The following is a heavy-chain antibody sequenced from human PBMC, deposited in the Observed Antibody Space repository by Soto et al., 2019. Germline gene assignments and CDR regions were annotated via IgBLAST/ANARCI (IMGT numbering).Heavy chain of an antibody. CDR1: GGSFSGYY. Sequence: PSETLSLTCAVYGGSFSGYYWSWIRQPPGKGLEWIGEINHSGSTNYNPSLKSRVTISVDTSKNQFSLKLSSVTAADTAVYYCARELGYCSSTSCYYYGMDVWGQGTTVTVS. D-gene: IGHD2-2*01. CDR2: INHSGST. CDR3: ARELGYCSSTSCYYYGMDV. V-gene: IGHV4-34*01. J-gene: IGHJ6*02.